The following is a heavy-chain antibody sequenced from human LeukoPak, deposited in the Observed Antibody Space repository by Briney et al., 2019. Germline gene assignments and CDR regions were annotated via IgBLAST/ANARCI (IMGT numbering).Heavy chain of an antibody. CDR2: IIPIFGTA. J-gene: IGHJ6*02. CDR3: TTRSCHAGGCSSSFYYYYGLHF. V-gene: IGHV1-69*13. CDR1: GNSISNYA. Sequence: ASVKVSCKASGNSISNYAVSWVRQAPGQGFEWMGGIIPIFGTADYAQKFQGRVTITADQSTSTTYMALSSLKSEDTATYYCTTRSCHAGGCSSSFYYYYGLHFWGQGTTVSVSS. D-gene: IGHD3-16*01.